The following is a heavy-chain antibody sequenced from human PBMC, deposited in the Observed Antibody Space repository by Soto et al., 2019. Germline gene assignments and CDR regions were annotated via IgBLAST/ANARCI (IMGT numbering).Heavy chain of an antibody. J-gene: IGHJ4*02. CDR1: GFTFSDYY. V-gene: IGHV3-11*01. D-gene: IGHD1-1*01. CDR3: ARDSDLSRMENYFDY. Sequence: GGSLRLSCAASGFTFSDYYMSWIRQAPGKGLEWLSYISGSGLTIYYADSVEGRFTISRDNARNSLYLQMNSLTAEDTAVYYCARDSDLSRMENYFDYWGPGTLVTVSS. CDR2: ISGSGLTI.